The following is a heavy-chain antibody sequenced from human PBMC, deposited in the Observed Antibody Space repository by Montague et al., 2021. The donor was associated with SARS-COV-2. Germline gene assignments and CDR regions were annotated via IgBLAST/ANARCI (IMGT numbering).Heavy chain of an antibody. CDR1: GDSISSYY. CDR3: ARVSDYYDSSAGYYYGMDV. D-gene: IGHD3-22*01. Sequence: SETLSLTCTVSGDSISSYYWNWIRQPPGKGLEWIGYIYNSGTTNYNPSVKSRVTISVDTSKNQFSLKLSSVTAADTAVYYCARVSDYYDSSAGYYYGMDVWGQGTTVTVSS. V-gene: IGHV4-59*01. CDR2: IYNSGTT. J-gene: IGHJ6*02.